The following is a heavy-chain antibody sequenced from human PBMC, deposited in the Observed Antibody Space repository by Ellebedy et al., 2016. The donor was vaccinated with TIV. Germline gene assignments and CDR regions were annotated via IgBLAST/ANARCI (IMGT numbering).Heavy chain of an antibody. D-gene: IGHD3-22*01. CDR1: GYSFSRYS. CDR2: INGYDGKT. V-gene: IGHV1-18*04. CDR3: ASGLDYYDSRYFDY. J-gene: IGHJ4*02. Sequence: AASVKVSCKASGYSFSRYSVTWVRQAPGQGLEWMAWINGYDGKTNYARNVRGRVTLTTDTNTNTAYMELRSLRFDDTAVYYCASGLDYYDSRYFDYWGQGTLVTVSS.